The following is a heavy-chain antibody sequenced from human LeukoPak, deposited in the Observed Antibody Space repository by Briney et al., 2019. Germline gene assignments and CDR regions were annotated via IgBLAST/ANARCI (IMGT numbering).Heavy chain of an antibody. D-gene: IGHD4-17*01. CDR3: AKDRSDYGGYPPGAFDI. CDR1: GFTFSSYA. J-gene: IGHJ3*02. V-gene: IGHV3-23*01. Sequence: GGSLRLSCAASGFTFSSYAMSWVRQAPGKGLEWVSAVSGSGVSTYYADSVKGRFSISRDNSKNTLYLQMNGLRAEDTAVYYCAKDRSDYGGYPPGAFDIWGQGTVVTVSS. CDR2: VSGSGVST.